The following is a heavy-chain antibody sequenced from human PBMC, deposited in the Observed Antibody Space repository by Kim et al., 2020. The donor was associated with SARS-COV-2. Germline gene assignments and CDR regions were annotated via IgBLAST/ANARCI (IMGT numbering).Heavy chain of an antibody. CDR2: INHSGST. J-gene: IGHJ6*02. V-gene: IGHV4-34*01. D-gene: IGHD5-18*01. Sequence: SETLSLTCAAYGGSFSGYYWSWIRQPPGKGLEWIGEINHSGSTNYNPSLKSRVTISVDTSKNQFSLKLSSVTAADTAVYYCARGRGYSYGGAYYYGMDVWGQGTTVTVSS. CDR1: GGSFSGYY. CDR3: ARGRGYSYGGAYYYGMDV.